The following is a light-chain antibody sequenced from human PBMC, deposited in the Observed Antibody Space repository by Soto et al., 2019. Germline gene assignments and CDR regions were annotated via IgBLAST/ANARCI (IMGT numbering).Light chain of an antibody. CDR2: ELT. CDR1: SSDIGGYDY. CDR3: SSYAGSNNVI. V-gene: IGLV2-8*01. J-gene: IGLJ2*01. Sequence: QSALTQPPSASGSPGQSVTISCTGTSSDIGGYDYVSWFQHHPGRAPKLMIYELTKRPSGVPDRFSGYRSGNTASLTVSGLQAEDEADYYCSSYAGSNNVIFGGGTKLTVL.